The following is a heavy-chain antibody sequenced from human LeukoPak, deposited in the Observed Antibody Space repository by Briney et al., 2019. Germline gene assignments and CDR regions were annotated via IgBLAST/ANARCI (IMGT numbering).Heavy chain of an antibody. CDR2: ISGSGGST. D-gene: IGHD6-13*01. Sequence: GGSLRLSCAASGFTFSSYAMSWVRQAPGKGLEWVSAISGSGGSTYYADSVKGRFTISRDNSKNTLYLQMDSLRAEDTAVYYCAKGDSSSWSPTFDYWGQGTLVTVSS. J-gene: IGHJ4*02. V-gene: IGHV3-23*01. CDR1: GFTFSSYA. CDR3: AKGDSSSWSPTFDY.